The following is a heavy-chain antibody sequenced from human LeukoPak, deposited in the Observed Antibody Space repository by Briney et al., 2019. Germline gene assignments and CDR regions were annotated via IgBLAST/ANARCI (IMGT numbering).Heavy chain of an antibody. CDR2: ISYDGSNK. D-gene: IGHD5-18*01. V-gene: IGHV3-30*18. CDR1: GFTFSSYG. Sequence: WGSLRLSCAASGFTFSSYGMHWVRQAPGKWLDLVAVISYDGSNKYYADSVKGRFTVSRDNSKNTLYLQMNSLRAEDTDVYYCAKSTHGGYSYGSPPDYWGQGTLVTVSS. CDR3: AKSTHGGYSYGSPPDY. J-gene: IGHJ4*02.